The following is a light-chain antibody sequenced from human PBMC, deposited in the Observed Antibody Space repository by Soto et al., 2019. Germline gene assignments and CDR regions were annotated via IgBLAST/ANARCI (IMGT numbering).Light chain of an antibody. Sequence: DIVLTKSPGTLSLYPGERDNLSCRASQSVGSSYLAWYQQKRGQAPRLVIYGASSRATGIPDRFSGSGSGTDFTLTISRLEPEDFAVYYCQKHGSSPITFGQGTRLEIK. CDR3: QKHGSSPIT. J-gene: IGKJ5*01. CDR2: GAS. CDR1: QSVGSSY. V-gene: IGKV3-20*01.